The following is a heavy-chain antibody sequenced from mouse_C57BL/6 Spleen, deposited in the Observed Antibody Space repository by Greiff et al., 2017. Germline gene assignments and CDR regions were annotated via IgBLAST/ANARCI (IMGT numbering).Heavy chain of an antibody. Sequence: EVQLQQSGPELVKPGASVKISCKASGYTFTDYYMNWVKQSHGKSLEWIGDINPNNGGTSYNQKFKGKATLTVDKSSSTAYMELRSLTSEDSAVYYCARQSNYVEDYAMDYWGQGTSVTVSS. CDR2: INPNNGGT. D-gene: IGHD2-5*01. CDR1: GYTFTDYY. CDR3: ARQSNYVEDYAMDY. J-gene: IGHJ4*01. V-gene: IGHV1-26*01.